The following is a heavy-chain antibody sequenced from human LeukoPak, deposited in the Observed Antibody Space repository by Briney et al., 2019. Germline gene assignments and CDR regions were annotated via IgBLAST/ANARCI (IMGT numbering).Heavy chain of an antibody. D-gene: IGHD3-9*01. CDR1: GGSVSSGSYY. V-gene: IGHV4-61*01. CDR2: IYYRGST. CDR3: ARALYFDWFNRNYYGMDV. J-gene: IGHJ6*04. Sequence: KPSETLSLTCTVSGGSVSSGSYYWSWIRQPPGKGLEWIGYIYYRGSTNYNPSLKSRVTISVDTSKNQFSLKLSSVTAADTAVYYCARALYFDWFNRNYYGMDVWGKGTTVTVSS.